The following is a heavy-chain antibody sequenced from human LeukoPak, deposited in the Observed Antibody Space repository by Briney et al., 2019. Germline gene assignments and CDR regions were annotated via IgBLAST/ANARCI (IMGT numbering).Heavy chain of an antibody. CDR1: GYTFTGNF. J-gene: IGHJ4*02. CDR3: ARESVFYDSSGHYSGFDN. D-gene: IGHD3-22*01. V-gene: IGHV1-2*06. CDR2: INPNSGAT. Sequence: ASVKVSCKASGYTFTGNFLHWVRQAPGQGLEWMGRINPNSGATQYGQKFQGRVTMTRDTSISTAYLELSRVTSDDTALYYCARESVFYDSSGHYSGFDNWGQGTLVTASS.